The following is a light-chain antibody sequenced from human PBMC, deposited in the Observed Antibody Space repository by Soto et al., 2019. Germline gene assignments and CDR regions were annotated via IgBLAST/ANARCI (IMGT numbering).Light chain of an antibody. J-gene: IGLJ3*02. V-gene: IGLV2-8*01. CDR2: EVS. Sequence: QSALTQSPSASGSPGQSVTISCTGTSSDVGGHNYVSWYQHHPGKAPKLIIYEVSKRPSGVPDRFSGSNSGNTASLTVSGLQAEDEAVYYCSSTAGNNNLVFGGGTKLTVL. CDR3: SSTAGNNNLV. CDR1: SSDVGGHNY.